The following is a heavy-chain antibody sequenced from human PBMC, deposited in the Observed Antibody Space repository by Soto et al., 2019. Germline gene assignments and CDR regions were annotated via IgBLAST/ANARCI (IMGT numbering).Heavy chain of an antibody. CDR2: IYHSGST. J-gene: IGHJ4*02. CDR1: GGSISSGGYS. V-gene: IGHV4-30-2*01. D-gene: IGHD2-8*01. Sequence: QLQLQEYGSGLVKPSQTLSLTCAVSGGSISSGGYSWSWIRQPPGKGLEWIGYIYHSGSTYYNPSLKSRVTISVYRSKNQFSLKLSSVTAADTAVYYCARGPPNTYWGQGTLVTVSS. CDR3: ARGPPNTY.